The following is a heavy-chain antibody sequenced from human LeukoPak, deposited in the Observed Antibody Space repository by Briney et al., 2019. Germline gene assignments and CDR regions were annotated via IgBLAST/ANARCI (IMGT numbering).Heavy chain of an antibody. D-gene: IGHD4-17*01. V-gene: IGHV4-59*01. CDR2: IYYNGRT. CDR3: ARGYDYGDHFIDY. Sequence: PSGTLSLTCTVSGGSISSYYWSWIRQPPGKGLEWLGYIYYNGRTNYNPSLKSPVTISVDTSKNQFSLKLSSVSAADTAVYYSARGYDYGDHFIDYCGQGTLVTVSS. CDR1: GGSISSYY. J-gene: IGHJ4*02.